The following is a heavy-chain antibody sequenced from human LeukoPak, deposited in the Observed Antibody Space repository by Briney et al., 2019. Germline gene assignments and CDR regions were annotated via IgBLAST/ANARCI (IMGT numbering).Heavy chain of an antibody. J-gene: IGHJ5*02. CDR1: GGSISSSSYY. D-gene: IGHD3-3*01. V-gene: IGHV4-39*07. CDR3: AGRYYDFWSGYYFRGGFDP. CDR2: IYYSGST. Sequence: SETLSLTCTVSGGSISSSSYYWGWIRQPPGKGLEWIGSIYYSGSTYYNPSLKSRVTISVDTSKNQFSLKLSSVTAADTAVYYCAGRYYDFWSGYYFRGGFDPWGQGTLVTVSS.